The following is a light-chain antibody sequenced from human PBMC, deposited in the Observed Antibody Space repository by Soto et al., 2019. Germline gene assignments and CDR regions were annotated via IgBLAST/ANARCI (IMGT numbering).Light chain of an antibody. CDR3: QVWDSSTHYV. Sequence: SYELTQPLSVSVARGQTATITCGGNNIGSKNVHWYQQKPGQAPVLVIYRDSNRPSGIPERFSGSNSGNTATLTISRAQAGDEADYYCQVWDSSTHYVFGTGTKVTVL. J-gene: IGLJ1*01. CDR1: NIGSKN. CDR2: RDS. V-gene: IGLV3-9*01.